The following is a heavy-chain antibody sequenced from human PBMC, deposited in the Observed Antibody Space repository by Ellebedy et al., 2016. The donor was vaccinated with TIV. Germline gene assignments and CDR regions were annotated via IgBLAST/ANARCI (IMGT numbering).Heavy chain of an antibody. CDR3: ARDQKLAYCGGDCYSRMDV. J-gene: IGHJ6*02. CDR2: IRFDGNNA. D-gene: IGHD2-21*02. CDR1: EFTFSSFE. V-gene: IGHV3-30*02. Sequence: GGSLRLSCAASEFTFSSFEMNWVRQAPGKGLEWVAFIRFDGNNAYYADSVRGRFTISRDDAKNSLYLQMNSLRAEDTAVYYCARDQKLAYCGGDCYSRMDVWGQGTTVTVSS.